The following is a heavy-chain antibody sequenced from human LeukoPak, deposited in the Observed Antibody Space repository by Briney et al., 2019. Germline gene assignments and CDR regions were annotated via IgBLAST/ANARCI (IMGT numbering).Heavy chain of an antibody. CDR2: VGDNGAT. CDR1: GFTFSKSA. J-gene: IGHJ4*02. V-gene: IGHV3-23*01. D-gene: IGHD1-1*01. CDR3: TTDPWYNWNDGADY. Sequence: GGSLRLSCEASGFTFSKSAMTWVRQAPGKGLEWVSGVGDNGATYYADSVKGRFTISRDNSKNTLYLQMNSLRAEDTAVYYCTTDPWYNWNDGADYWGQGTLVTVSS.